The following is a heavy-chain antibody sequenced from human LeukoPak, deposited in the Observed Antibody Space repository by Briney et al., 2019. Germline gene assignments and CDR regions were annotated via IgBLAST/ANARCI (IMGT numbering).Heavy chain of an antibody. V-gene: IGHV4-59*01. CDR1: SGSISSYY. CDR3: ARVGSSGWYTYYFDY. CDR2: IYYSGST. J-gene: IGHJ4*02. D-gene: IGHD6-19*01. Sequence: PSETLSLTCTVSSGSISSYYWSWIRQPPGKGLEWIGYIYYSGSTNYNPSLKSRVTISVDTSKNQFSLKLSSVTAADTAVYYCARVGSSGWYTYYFDYWGQGTLVTVSS.